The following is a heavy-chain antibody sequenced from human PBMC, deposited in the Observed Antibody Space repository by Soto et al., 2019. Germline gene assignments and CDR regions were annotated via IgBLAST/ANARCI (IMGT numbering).Heavy chain of an antibody. D-gene: IGHD5-12*01. Sequence: EVQLLESGGGLVQPGGSLRLSCAASGFTFSSYAMSWVRQAPGKGLEWVSAISGSGGSTYYADSVKGRFTISRDNSKITLYLQMNSLRAEDTAVYYCAKGSGYDYNYFDYWGQGTLVTVSS. CDR1: GFTFSSYA. CDR3: AKGSGYDYNYFDY. CDR2: ISGSGGST. V-gene: IGHV3-23*01. J-gene: IGHJ4*02.